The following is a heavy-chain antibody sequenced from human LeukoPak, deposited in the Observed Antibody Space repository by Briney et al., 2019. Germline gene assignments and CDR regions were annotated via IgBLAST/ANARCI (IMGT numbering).Heavy chain of an antibody. J-gene: IGHJ4*02. D-gene: IGHD6-19*01. CDR3: AKKIKAAHYSSGCFDY. CDR1: GFTFSRFA. V-gene: IGHV3-23*01. CDR2: ISGTGSST. Sequence: GVSLRLSGVASGFTFSRFAMIWVRQAPGKGLEWVSGISGTGSSTYYADSVKGRLTISRDNSKNTLYLQMHSLRADDTAVYYCAKKIKAAHYSSGCFDYWGQGALVTVSS.